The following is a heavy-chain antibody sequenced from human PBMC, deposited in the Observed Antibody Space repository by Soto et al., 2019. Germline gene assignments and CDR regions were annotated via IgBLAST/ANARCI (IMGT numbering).Heavy chain of an antibody. J-gene: IGHJ6*02. CDR3: AIDEGDSGYDYELYDMDV. V-gene: IGHV1-2*04. Sequence: ASVKVSCKASGYTFTGYYMHWVRQAPGQGLEWMGWINPNSGGTIYAQKFQGWVTMTRDTSISTAYVELSRPISDDTDVDYCAIDEGDSGYDYELYDMDVWGQGTTVTVSS. CDR2: INPNSGGT. D-gene: IGHD5-12*01. CDR1: GYTFTGYY.